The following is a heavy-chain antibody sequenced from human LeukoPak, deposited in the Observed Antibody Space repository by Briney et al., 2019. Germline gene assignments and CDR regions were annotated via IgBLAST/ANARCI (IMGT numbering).Heavy chain of an antibody. V-gene: IGHV1-8*01. CDR2: MNPNSGNT. D-gene: IGHD6-19*01. Sequence: ASVKVSCKASGYTFTSCDINWVRQATGQGLEWMGWMNPNSGNTGYGQSFQGRITMTRDISIGTAYMELSHLTSEDTAIYYCTRGSSGRRDNWGRGTLVTVAA. J-gene: IGHJ4*02. CDR1: GYTFTSCD. CDR3: TRGSSGRRDN.